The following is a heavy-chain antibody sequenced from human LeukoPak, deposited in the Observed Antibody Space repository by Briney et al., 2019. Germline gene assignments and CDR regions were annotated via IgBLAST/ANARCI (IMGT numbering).Heavy chain of an antibody. V-gene: IGHV3-23*01. CDR3: ARHKSYSSMFDP. CDR1: GFTFSSYA. D-gene: IGHD6-19*01. CDR2: ISGSGGST. Sequence: AGGSLRLSCAASGFTFSSYAMSWVRQAPGKGLEWVSAISGSGGSTYYADSVKGRFTISRDNSKNTLYLQMNSLRAEDTAEYYCARHKSYSSMFDPWGQGTLVTVSS. J-gene: IGHJ5*02.